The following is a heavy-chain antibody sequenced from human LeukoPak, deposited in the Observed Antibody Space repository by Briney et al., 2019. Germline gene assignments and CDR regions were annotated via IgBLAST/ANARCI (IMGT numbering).Heavy chain of an antibody. CDR3: ARCDWNGIYCFDY. CDR2: IKEDGSEK. CDR1: GFTFGSYW. V-gene: IGHV3-7*05. J-gene: IGHJ4*02. D-gene: IGHD1-1*01. Sequence: GGSLRLSCAASGFTFGSYWMSWVRQAPGKGLEWVANIKEDGSEKYYVDSVKGRFTISRDNAKNSLYLQMNSLRAEDTAVYYCARCDWNGIYCFDYWGQGTLVTVSS.